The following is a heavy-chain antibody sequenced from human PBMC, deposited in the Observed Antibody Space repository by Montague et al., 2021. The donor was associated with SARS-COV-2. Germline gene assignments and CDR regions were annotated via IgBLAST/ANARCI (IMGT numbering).Heavy chain of an antibody. CDR3: ASRGAGWFGSNPERFDY. CDR1: GGSISSSNW. CDR2: IYHSGST. V-gene: IGHV4-4*02. J-gene: IGHJ4*02. Sequence: SETLSLTSAVSGGSISSSNWWSWVRQPPGKRLEWIGEIYHSGSTNYNPSLKSRVTISVDKSRNQFSLKLSSVTAADTAVYYCASRGAGWFGSNPERFDYWGQGTLVTVSS. D-gene: IGHD3-10*01.